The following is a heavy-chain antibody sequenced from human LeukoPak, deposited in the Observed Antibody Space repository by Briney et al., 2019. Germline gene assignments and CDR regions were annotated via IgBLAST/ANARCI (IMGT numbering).Heavy chain of an antibody. J-gene: IGHJ4*02. CDR3: ARRSAFEYSSSSTGFDH. D-gene: IGHD6-6*01. CDR1: GGSISSSSYY. V-gene: IGHV4-39*01. CDR2: IYYSGST. Sequence: SETLSLTCTVSGGSISSSSYYWGWIRQPPGKGLEWIGSIYYSGSTYYNPSLKSRVTISVDTAKNQFSLTLSSVAAADTAVYYCARRSAFEYSSSSTGFDHWGQGTLVTVSS.